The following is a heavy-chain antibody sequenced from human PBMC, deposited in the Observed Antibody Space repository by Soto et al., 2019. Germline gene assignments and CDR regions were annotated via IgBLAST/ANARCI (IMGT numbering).Heavy chain of an antibody. CDR3: ARSGVGQWLVPNY. D-gene: IGHD6-19*01. CDR2: IYWNDHK. J-gene: IGHJ4*02. Sequence: QITLEESGPTLVKPTQTLTLTCTFSGFSLSNNGVSVGWIRQPPGKALEWLALIYWNDHKRYSPSLESRLTITQDTSKNQVFLIMTNVDPADTATYYCARSGVGQWLVPNYWGQGTLVTVSS. V-gene: IGHV2-5*01. CDR1: GFSLSNNGVS.